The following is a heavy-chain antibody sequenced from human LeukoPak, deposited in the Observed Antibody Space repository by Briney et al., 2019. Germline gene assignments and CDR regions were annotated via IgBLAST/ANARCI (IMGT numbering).Heavy chain of an antibody. D-gene: IGHD5-18*01. CDR1: DDSITMYY. CDR3: ARRKNSYRLPRPNWFDP. J-gene: IGHJ5*02. V-gene: IGHV4-59*12. Sequence: SETLSLTCSVSDDSITMYYWTWIRQPPGKGLEWIGYVDHTGSTNFNPSLNGRVSISRDTSKNQFSLKLSSVTAADTAVYYCARRKNSYRLPRPNWFDPWGQGTLVTVSS. CDR2: VDHTGST.